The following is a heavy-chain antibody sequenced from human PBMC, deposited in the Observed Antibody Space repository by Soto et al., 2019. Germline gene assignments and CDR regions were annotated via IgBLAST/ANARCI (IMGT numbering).Heavy chain of an antibody. CDR3: ARWGQEKVLDY. Sequence: QVQLVESGGGVVQPGTSLRVSCAASGFTFSSHGMHWVRQAPGKGLEWVAVIWYDGSNKYYGESVKGRFIISRDNSKNTVDLQMNSLRAEDTAIYYCARWGQEKVLDYWGQGTLVTVSS. CDR1: GFTFSSHG. J-gene: IGHJ4*02. D-gene: IGHD3-16*01. V-gene: IGHV3-33*01. CDR2: IWYDGSNK.